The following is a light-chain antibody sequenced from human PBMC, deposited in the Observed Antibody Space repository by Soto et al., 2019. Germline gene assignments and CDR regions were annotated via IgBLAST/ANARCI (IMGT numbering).Light chain of an antibody. V-gene: IGKV3-15*01. Sequence: DTVMTQSPATLSLSPGERATLSCRASQSVSSNLAWYQQKPGQAPRLLIYGASTRATGIPARFSGSGSGTEFTLTISSRQSEDFAVYYCQQYNNWPPYTFGQGTKLEIK. CDR2: GAS. CDR3: QQYNNWPPYT. CDR1: QSVSSN. J-gene: IGKJ2*01.